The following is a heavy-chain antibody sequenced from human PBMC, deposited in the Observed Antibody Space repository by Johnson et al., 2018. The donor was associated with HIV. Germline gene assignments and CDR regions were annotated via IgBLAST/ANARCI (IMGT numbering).Heavy chain of an antibody. D-gene: IGHD1-26*01. Sequence: EWVAVISYDGCEKYCVDSVKGRFTISRDNAKNSLALQMNTLRAEDTAVYYCAKGKSGSYWIGGDAFDIWGQGTMVTVSS. CDR3: AKGKSGSYWIGGDAFDI. V-gene: IGHV3-7*03. CDR2: ISYDGCEK. J-gene: IGHJ3*02.